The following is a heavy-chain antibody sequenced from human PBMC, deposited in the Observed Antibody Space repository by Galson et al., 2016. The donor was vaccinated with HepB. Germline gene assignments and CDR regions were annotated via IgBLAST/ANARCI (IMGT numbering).Heavy chain of an antibody. J-gene: IGHJ6*02. CDR2: IYSGGST. CDR3: SREPMATGYYYYRMDV. CDR1: GFTVSNNY. Sequence: SLRLSCAASGFTVSNNYMSRVRQAPGKGLEWVSVIYSGGSTYYADSVKGRFTISRDNSKNTLYLQMNSLRAEDTAVYYCSREPMATGYYYYRMDVWGQGTTVTVSS. D-gene: IGHD5-24*01. V-gene: IGHV3-53*01.